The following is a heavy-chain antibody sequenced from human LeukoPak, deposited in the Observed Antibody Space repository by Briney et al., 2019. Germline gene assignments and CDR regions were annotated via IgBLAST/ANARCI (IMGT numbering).Heavy chain of an antibody. CDR2: INGDGSST. D-gene: IGHD3-9*01. Sequence: GGSLRLSCSASGFTFSSYWMHWVRQAPGKGLVWVSRINGDGSSTSYADSVKGRFTISRDNAKNTPYLQMNSLRAEDTAVYYCASGLRYFDWSYQMGPDDAFDIWGQGTMVTVSS. V-gene: IGHV3-74*01. CDR1: GFTFSSYW. CDR3: ASGLRYFDWSYQMGPDDAFDI. J-gene: IGHJ3*02.